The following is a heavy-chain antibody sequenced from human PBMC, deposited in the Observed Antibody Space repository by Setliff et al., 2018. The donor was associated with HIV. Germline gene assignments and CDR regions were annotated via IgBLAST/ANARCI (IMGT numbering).Heavy chain of an antibody. CDR3: ARGGSGYYDFWSGSSAFEY. Sequence: SVKVSCKASGGTFSSYAINWVRQAPGQGLEWMGGIIPMFGTAHYAQKFQGRVTITADESTTTAYMELSSLRSEDTAVFYCARGGSGYYDFWSGSSAFEYWGQGTLVTVS. J-gene: IGHJ4*02. CDR2: IIPMFGTA. V-gene: IGHV1-69*13. D-gene: IGHD3-3*01. CDR1: GGTFSSYA.